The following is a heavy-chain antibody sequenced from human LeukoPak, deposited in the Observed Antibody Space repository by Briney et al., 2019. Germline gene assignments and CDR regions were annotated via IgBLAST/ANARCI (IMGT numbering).Heavy chain of an antibody. CDR3: ASARWDL. Sequence: SETLSLTCTVSGGSISSSSYYWGWIRQPPGKGLEWIGEIYHSGTTNYNPSLKSRVTISVDKSKNQFSLRLSSVTAADTAVYYCASARWDLWGQGTLVTVSS. CDR2: IYHSGTT. CDR1: GGSISSSSYY. J-gene: IGHJ5*02. V-gene: IGHV4-39*07. D-gene: IGHD5-24*01.